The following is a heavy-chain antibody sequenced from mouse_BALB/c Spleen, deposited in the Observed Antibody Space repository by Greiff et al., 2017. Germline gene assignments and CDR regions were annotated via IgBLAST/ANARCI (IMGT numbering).Heavy chain of an antibody. V-gene: IGHV2-6-4*01. Sequence: VQLQESGPGLVAPSQSLSITCPVSGFSLSRYSVHWVRQPPGKGLEWLGMIWGGGSTDYNSALKSRLSISKDNSKSQVFLKMNSLQTDDTAMYYCARNLDTTVVSPMDYWGQGTSVTVSS. D-gene: IGHD1-1*01. CDR1: GFSLSRYS. J-gene: IGHJ4*01. CDR3: ARNLDTTVVSPMDY. CDR2: IWGGGST.